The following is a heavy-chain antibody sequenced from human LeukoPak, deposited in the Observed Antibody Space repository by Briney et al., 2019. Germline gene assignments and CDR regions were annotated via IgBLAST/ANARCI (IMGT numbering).Heavy chain of an antibody. V-gene: IGHV3-11*01. J-gene: IGHJ4*02. CDR1: GFTFSDYY. Sequence: GGSLRLSCAASGFTFSDYYMSWIRQAPGKGLEWVSYISSSGSTIYYADSVKGRFTISRDNAKNSLYLQMSSLRAEDTAVYYCASNYYVSGSSDYWGQGPLVTVSS. CDR2: ISSSGSTI. D-gene: IGHD3-10*01. CDR3: ASNYYVSGSSDY.